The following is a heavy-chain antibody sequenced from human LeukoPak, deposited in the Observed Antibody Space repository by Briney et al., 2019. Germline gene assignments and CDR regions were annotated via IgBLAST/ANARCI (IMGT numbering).Heavy chain of an antibody. Sequence: GGSLRLSCAASGFTFSSYAMSWVRQAPGKGLEGVAVISYDGSNKYYADSVKGRFTISRDNSKNTLYLQMNSLRAEDTAVYYCARYDYDSDYWGQGTLVTVSS. CDR1: GFTFSSYA. CDR2: ISYDGSNK. D-gene: IGHD3-22*01. J-gene: IGHJ4*02. V-gene: IGHV3-30-3*01. CDR3: ARYDYDSDY.